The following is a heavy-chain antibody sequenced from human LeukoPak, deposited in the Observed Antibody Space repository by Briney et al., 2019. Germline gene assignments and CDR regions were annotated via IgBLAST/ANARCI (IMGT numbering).Heavy chain of an antibody. CDR3: ARSVTIAAAVTPY. D-gene: IGHD6-13*01. CDR2: INWNGGST. CDR1: GFTFDDYG. V-gene: IGHV3-20*04. Sequence: GGSLRLPCAASGFTFDDYGMSWVRQAPGKGLEWVSGINWNGGSTGYADSVKGRYTISRDNAKNSLYLQMNSLRAEDTALYYCARSVTIAAAVTPYWGQGTLVTVSS. J-gene: IGHJ4*02.